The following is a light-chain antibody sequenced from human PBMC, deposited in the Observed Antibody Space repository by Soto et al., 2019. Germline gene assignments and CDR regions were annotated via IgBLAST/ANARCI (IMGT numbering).Light chain of an antibody. CDR1: QSVSSN. CDR3: QQYNNWPPSVG. CDR2: GAS. V-gene: IGKV3-15*01. J-gene: IGKJ1*01. Sequence: EIVMTQSPATLSVSPGERATLSCRASQSVSSNLAWYQQKPGQAPRLLIYGASTRATGIPARFSGSGSGTEFTLTISSLQSEDFAVYYCQQYNNWPPSVGFGQGTKVDIK.